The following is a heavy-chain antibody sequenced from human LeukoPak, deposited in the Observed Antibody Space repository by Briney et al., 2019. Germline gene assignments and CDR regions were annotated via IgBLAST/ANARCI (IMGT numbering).Heavy chain of an antibody. CDR1: GFIFSSYA. CDR2: ISGSGGTT. J-gene: IGHJ4*02. D-gene: IGHD2-15*01. Sequence: GGSLRLSCAASGFIFSSYAISWVRQAPGKGLEWVSAISGSGGTTYYADSVKGRFTISRDNSKNTLYLQMNSLRVEDTAVYYCAKGCSGGSCYPYYFDYWGQGTLVTVSS. CDR3: AKGCSGGSCYPYYFDY. V-gene: IGHV3-23*01.